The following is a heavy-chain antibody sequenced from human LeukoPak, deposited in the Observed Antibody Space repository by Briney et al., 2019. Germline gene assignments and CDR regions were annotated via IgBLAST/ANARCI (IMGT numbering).Heavy chain of an antibody. J-gene: IGHJ4*02. CDR1: GYTLTGYY. V-gene: IGHV1-2*02. D-gene: IGHD6-13*01. Sequence: ASVKVSCKASGYTLTGYYLHWLRKAPGQGLGWLGWINPNSGGTNYAQRFQGRATMTRDTSISTAYMELSRLRSDDTAVYYCARALYSSSLPGGYWGQGMLVTVSS. CDR3: ARALYSSSLPGGY. CDR2: INPNSGGT.